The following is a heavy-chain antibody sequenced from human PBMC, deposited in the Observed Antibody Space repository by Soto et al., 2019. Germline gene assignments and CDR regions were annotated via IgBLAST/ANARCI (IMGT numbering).Heavy chain of an antibody. Sequence: PXGSLRLSCASSVFTFSSYDMHCVRQSTGKCLEWVSAIGTAGDTYYPGSVKGRFTISRENDKNSLYLQMNSLRAGDTAVYYCARRGGSIWSRMGAFHIWGQGTLVNLS. D-gene: IGHD3-3*01. CDR2: IGTAGDT. CDR3: ARRGGSIWSRMGAFHI. V-gene: IGHV3-13*01. J-gene: IGHJ3*02. CDR1: VFTFSSYD.